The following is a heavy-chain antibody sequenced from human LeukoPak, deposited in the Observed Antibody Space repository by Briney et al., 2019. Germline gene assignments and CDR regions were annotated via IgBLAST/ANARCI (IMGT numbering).Heavy chain of an antibody. Sequence: GGSLRLSCAASGFTFSSYSMNWVRQAPGKGLEWVSSISSSSSYIYYADSVKGRFTISRDNAKNSLYLQMNSLRAKDTALYYCAKDKSEWPLKGSLDYWGQGTLVTVSS. D-gene: IGHD3-3*01. J-gene: IGHJ4*02. CDR3: AKDKSEWPLKGSLDY. CDR2: ISSSSSYI. CDR1: GFTFSSYS. V-gene: IGHV3-21*04.